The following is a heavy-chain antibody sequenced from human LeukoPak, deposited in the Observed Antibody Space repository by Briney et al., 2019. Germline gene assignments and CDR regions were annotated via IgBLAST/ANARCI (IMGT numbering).Heavy chain of an antibody. J-gene: IGHJ4*02. CDR3: ARAEVGAVDY. CDR2: ISYDGSNK. Sequence: QPGRSLRLSCAASGFTFSSYAMHWVRQALGKGLEWVAVISYDGSNKYYADSVKGRFTISRDNSKNTLYLQMNSLRAEDTAVYYCARAEVGAVDYWGQGTLVTVSS. V-gene: IGHV3-30-3*01. CDR1: GFTFSSYA. D-gene: IGHD1-26*01.